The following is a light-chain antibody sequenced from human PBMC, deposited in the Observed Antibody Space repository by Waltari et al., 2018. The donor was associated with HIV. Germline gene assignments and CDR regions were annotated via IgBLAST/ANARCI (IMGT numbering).Light chain of an antibody. J-gene: IGKJ4*01. Sequence: DIQMTQSPFSLSASVGDRVTLTCRASQGISNYLAWYQQKPGEVPKLLIYAASTLQSGVPSRFSGSGSGTDFTLTISSLQPEDVATYYCQKYSSVLGLTFGGGTKVEIK. CDR1: QGISNY. CDR3: QKYSSVLGLT. V-gene: IGKV1-27*01. CDR2: AAS.